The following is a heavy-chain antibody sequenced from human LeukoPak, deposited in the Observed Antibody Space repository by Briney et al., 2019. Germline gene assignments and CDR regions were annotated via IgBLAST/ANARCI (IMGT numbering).Heavy chain of an antibody. CDR2: INAGNGNT. CDR3: ARAEWLVAEQLDY. D-gene: IGHD6-19*01. CDR1: GYTFTSYG. Sequence: ASVKVSCKASGYTFTSYGISWVRQAPGQGLEWMGWINAGNGNTKYSQKFQGRVTITRDTSASTAYMELSSLRSEDTAVYYCARAEWLVAEQLDYWGQGTLVTVSS. V-gene: IGHV1-3*01. J-gene: IGHJ4*02.